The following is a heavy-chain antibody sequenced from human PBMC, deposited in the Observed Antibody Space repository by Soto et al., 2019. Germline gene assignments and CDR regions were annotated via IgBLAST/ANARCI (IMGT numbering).Heavy chain of an antibody. CDR3: TRVLGYYYDSSGYIWFDP. Sequence: PGESLKISCKGSGYYFTNYWIGWVRQMPGKGLEWMGIIYPGDSDTRYSPSFQGQVTISRDDSKSIAYLQMNSLKTEDTAVYYCTRVLGYYYDSSGYIWFDPWGQGTLVTVSS. V-gene: IGHV5-51*01. D-gene: IGHD3-22*01. CDR2: IYPGDSDT. J-gene: IGHJ5*02. CDR1: GYYFTNYW.